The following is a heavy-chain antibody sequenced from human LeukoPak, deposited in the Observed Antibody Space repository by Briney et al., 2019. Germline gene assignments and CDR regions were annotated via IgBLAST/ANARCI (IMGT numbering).Heavy chain of an antibody. J-gene: IGHJ3*02. CDR3: ARDGYSSSWYPPHDAFDI. CDR1: GFTFSSYA. D-gene: IGHD6-13*01. Sequence: QTGGSLRLSCAASGFTFSSYAMHWVRQAPGKGLEWVAVISYDGSNKYYADSVKGRFTISRDNSKNTLYLQMNSLRAEDTAVYYCARDGYSSSWYPPHDAFDIWGQGTMVTVSS. CDR2: ISYDGSNK. V-gene: IGHV3-30*04.